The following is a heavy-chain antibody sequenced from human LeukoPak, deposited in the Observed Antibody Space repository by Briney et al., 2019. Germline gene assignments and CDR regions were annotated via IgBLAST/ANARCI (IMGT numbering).Heavy chain of an antibody. Sequence: AASVKVSCKASGYTFTGYYMHWVRQAPGQGLEWMGWINPNSGGTNYAQKFQGRVTMTRDTSISTAYMELSRLRSDDTAVYYCARGRAGLWHEYDYWGRGTLVTVSS. J-gene: IGHJ4*02. CDR2: INPNSGGT. V-gene: IGHV1-2*02. CDR3: ARGRAGLWHEYDY. CDR1: GYTFTGYY. D-gene: IGHD5-18*01.